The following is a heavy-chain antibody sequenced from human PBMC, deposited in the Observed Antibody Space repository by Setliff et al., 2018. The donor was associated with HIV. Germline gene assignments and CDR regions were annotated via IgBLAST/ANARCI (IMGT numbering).Heavy chain of an antibody. CDR3: ARDSPNRGGDMGIGAFDM. J-gene: IGHJ3*02. CDR2: INSDGSST. D-gene: IGHD6-13*01. Sequence: HPGGSLRLSCVASGFTFSSYWMHWVRQVPGKGLMWVSRINSDGSSTTYADSVKGRFTMSRDNAKNSLYLQMNSLRDEDTAVYYCARDSPNRGGDMGIGAFDMWGQGTMVTVSS. V-gene: IGHV3-74*03. CDR1: GFTFSSYW.